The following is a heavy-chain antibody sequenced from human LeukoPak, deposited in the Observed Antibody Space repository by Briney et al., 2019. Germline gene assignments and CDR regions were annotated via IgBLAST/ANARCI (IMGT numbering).Heavy chain of an antibody. D-gene: IGHD2-2*01. CDR1: GGSISSSSYY. J-gene: IGHJ6*03. V-gene: IGHV4-39*07. CDR3: ARMTVVPAVDYYYYMDV. CDR2: IYTSGST. Sequence: SETLSLTCTVSGGSISSSSYYWGWIRQPPGKGLEWIGRIYTSGSTNYNPSLKSRVTMSVDTSKNQFSLKLSSVTAADTAVYYCARMTVVPAVDYYYYMDVWGKGTTVTVSS.